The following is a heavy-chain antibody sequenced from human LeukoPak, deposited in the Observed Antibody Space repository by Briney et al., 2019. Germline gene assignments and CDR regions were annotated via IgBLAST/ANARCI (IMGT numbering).Heavy chain of an antibody. CDR2: ISASGSST. D-gene: IGHD3-3*01. CDR3: ATSITYFDLWSGRDWMDH. CDR1: GFTFTSYA. V-gene: IGHV3-23*01. J-gene: IGHJ5*02. Sequence: GGSLRLSCAASGFTFTSYAMNWVRQAPGKGLEWVSFISASGSSTHYADSVKGRFTISRDNSNNTLYLQINSLRAEDTAVYFCATSITYFDLWSGRDWMDHWGQGTLVIVSS.